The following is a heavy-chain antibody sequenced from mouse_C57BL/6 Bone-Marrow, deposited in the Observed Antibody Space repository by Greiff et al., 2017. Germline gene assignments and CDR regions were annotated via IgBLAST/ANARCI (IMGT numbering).Heavy chain of an antibody. CDR1: GYAFSSYW. J-gene: IGHJ2*01. CDR3: KEWFYGGFDY. Sequence: VQLVESGAELVKPGASVKISCKASGYAFSSYWMNWVKQRPGKGLEWIGQIYPGDGDTNYNGKFKGKATLTADKSSSTAYMQLSSLTSEDSAVYFGKEWFYGGFDYGAKATTPPASS. D-gene: IGHD2-2*01. V-gene: IGHV1-80*01. CDR2: IYPGDGDT.